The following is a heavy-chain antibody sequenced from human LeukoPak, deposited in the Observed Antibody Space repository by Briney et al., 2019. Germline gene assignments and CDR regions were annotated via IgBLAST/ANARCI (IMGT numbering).Heavy chain of an antibody. J-gene: IGHJ4*02. CDR3: ARSAAAGRCFDY. Sequence: GGSLRLSCAVSGFTFSDYYMSWIRQAPGQGLEWVSYISSGGSTISHADSVKGRFTTTRDNAENSLYLQMNSLRAEATAVYYCARSAAAGRCFDYWGQGTLVTVSS. V-gene: IGHV3-11*01. CDR1: GFTFSDYY. CDR2: ISSGGSTI. D-gene: IGHD6-13*01.